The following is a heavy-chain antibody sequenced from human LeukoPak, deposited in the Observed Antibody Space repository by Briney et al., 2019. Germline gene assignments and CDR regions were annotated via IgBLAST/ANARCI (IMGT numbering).Heavy chain of an antibody. J-gene: IGHJ4*02. CDR2: ISAYNGNT. D-gene: IGHD3-22*01. V-gene: IGHV1-18*01. CDR1: GYTFTSYG. Sequence: ASVKVSCKASGYTFTSYGISWVRQAPGQGLEWMGWISAYNGNTNYAQKLQGRVTMTTDTSTSTAYMELSSLRSEDTAVYYCARSPYYYDSSGYYKGYYFDYWGQGTLVTVSS. CDR3: ARSPYYYDSSGYYKGYYFDY.